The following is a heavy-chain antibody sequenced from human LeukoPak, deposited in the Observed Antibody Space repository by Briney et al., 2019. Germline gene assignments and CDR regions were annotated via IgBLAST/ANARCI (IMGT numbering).Heavy chain of an antibody. D-gene: IGHD6-13*01. CDR2: INHSGST. CDR3: ARAMAGYYWFDP. Sequence: SETLSLTCAVYGGSFSGYYWSWIRQPPGKGLEWIGEINHSGSTNYNPSLKSRVTISVDTSKNQFSLKLSSVTAADTAVYYCARAMAGYYWFDPWGQGTLVTVSS. V-gene: IGHV4-34*01. CDR1: GGSFSGYY. J-gene: IGHJ5*02.